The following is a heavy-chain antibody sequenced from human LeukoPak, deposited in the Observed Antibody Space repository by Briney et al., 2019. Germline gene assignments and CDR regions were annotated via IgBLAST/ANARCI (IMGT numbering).Heavy chain of an antibody. J-gene: IGHJ4*02. CDR1: GGSISSSSYY. Sequence: PSETLSLTCTVSGGSISSSSYYWGWIRQPPGKGLEWIGSIYYSGSTYYNPSLKSRATISVDTSKNQFSLKLSSVTAADTAVYYCARAVRGFWSGYYNWGQGTLVTVSS. V-gene: IGHV4-39*01. CDR3: ARAVRGFWSGYYN. CDR2: IYYSGST. D-gene: IGHD3-3*01.